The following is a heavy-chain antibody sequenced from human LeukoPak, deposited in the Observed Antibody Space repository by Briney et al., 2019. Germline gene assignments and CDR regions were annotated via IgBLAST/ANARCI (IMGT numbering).Heavy chain of an antibody. CDR1: GGSFSGYY. V-gene: IGHV4-34*01. CDR3: ASNDYNYYGSGSYYAHVP. D-gene: IGHD3-10*01. J-gene: IGHJ5*02. Sequence: PSETLSLTCAVYGGSFSGYYWSWIRQPPGKGLEWIGEINHSGSTNYNPSLKSRVTISVDTSKNQFSLKLSSVTAADTAVYYCASNDYNYYGSGSYYAHVPWGQGTLVTVSS. CDR2: INHSGST.